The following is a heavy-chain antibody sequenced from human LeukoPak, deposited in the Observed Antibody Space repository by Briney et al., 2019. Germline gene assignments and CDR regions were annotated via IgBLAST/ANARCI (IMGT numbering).Heavy chain of an antibody. J-gene: IGHJ4*02. CDR2: SSGCGGNT. Sequence: RGCLRLSCAASGFAFSSDTMRWVPQAPGKGLECVSASSGCGGNTYYADPVKGRFTISRDNSKNTLYLQMNSLRAEDTAVYYCAKDLVRGYSYGSFDYWGQGTLVTVSS. CDR1: GFAFSSDT. CDR3: AKDLVRGYSYGSFDY. V-gene: IGHV3-23*01. D-gene: IGHD5-18*01.